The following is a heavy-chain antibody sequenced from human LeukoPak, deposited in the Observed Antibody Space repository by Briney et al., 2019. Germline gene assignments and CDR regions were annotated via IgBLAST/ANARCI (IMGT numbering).Heavy chain of an antibody. Sequence: GGSLRLSCAASGFTFSSYAMHWVRQAPGKGLEWVAVISYDGSNKYYADSVKGRFTISRDNSKNTLYLQMNSLRAEDTAVYYCARDLVDYRMGNYYYYMDVWGKGTTVTVSS. CDR3: ARDLVDYRMGNYYYYMDV. J-gene: IGHJ6*03. D-gene: IGHD1-14*01. V-gene: IGHV3-30-3*01. CDR1: GFTFSSYA. CDR2: ISYDGSNK.